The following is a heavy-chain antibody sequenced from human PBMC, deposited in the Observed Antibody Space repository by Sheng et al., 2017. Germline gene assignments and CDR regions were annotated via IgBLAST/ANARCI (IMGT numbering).Heavy chain of an antibody. J-gene: IGHJ4*02. V-gene: IGHV4-34*01. CDR2: INHSGST. D-gene: IGHD6-13*01. Sequence: QVQLQQWGAGLLKPSETLSLTCAVYGGSFSGYYWSWIRQPPGKGLEWIGEINHSGSTNYNPSLKSRVTISVDTSKNQFSLKLSSVTAADTAVYYCARGQISGYSSSWYYFDYWGQGTLVTVSS. CDR1: GGSFSGYY. CDR3: ARGQISGYSSSWYYFDY.